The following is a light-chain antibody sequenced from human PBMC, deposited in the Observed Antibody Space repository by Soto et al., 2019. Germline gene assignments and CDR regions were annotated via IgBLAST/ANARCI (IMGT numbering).Light chain of an antibody. Sequence: QLVLTQSSSASASLGSSVKLTCTLSSGHSSYIIAWHQQQPAKAPRYLMKLEGSGSYNKGSGVPDRFSGSSSGADRYLTISNLQSEDEADYYCETWDSNTRVFGGGTKLTVL. J-gene: IGLJ2*01. CDR1: SGHSSYI. CDR2: LEGSGSY. CDR3: ETWDSNTRV. V-gene: IGLV4-60*03.